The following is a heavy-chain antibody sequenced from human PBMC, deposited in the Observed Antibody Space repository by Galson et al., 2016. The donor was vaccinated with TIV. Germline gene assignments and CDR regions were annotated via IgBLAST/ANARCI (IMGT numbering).Heavy chain of an antibody. CDR1: GFSFKTYG. D-gene: IGHD1-14*01. CDR2: ITYNGETK. Sequence: LRLSCAASGFSFKTYGLHWVRQAPGRGLEWVALITYNGETKYYADSVQGRFSISRDNSKNTLYLQMTDMRLDDTAVYHCAKDPTTWEPLLGYYAMHVWGQGTTVTVSS. J-gene: IGHJ6*02. V-gene: IGHV3-30*18. CDR3: AKDPTTWEPLLGYYAMHV.